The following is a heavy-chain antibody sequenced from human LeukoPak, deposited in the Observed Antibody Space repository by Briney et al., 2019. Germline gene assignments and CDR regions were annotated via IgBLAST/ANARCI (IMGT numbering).Heavy chain of an antibody. D-gene: IGHD3-3*01. CDR2: ISYDGSNK. V-gene: IGHV3-30-3*01. J-gene: IGHJ6*03. CDR3: ARGDKYDFWSGYYTAYYYYYMDV. Sequence: PGGSLRLSCAASGFTFSSYAMHWVRQAPGKGLEWVAVISYDGSNKYYADSVKGRFTISRDNSKNTLYLQMNSLRAEDTAVYYCARGDKYDFWSGYYTAYYYYYMDVWGKGTTVTVSS. CDR1: GFTFSSYA.